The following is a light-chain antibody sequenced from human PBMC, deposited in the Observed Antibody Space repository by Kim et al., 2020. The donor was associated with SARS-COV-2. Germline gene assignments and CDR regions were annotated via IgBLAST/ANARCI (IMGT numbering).Light chain of an antibody. CDR1: SRDGVGYTH. CDR2: DVN. V-gene: IGLV2-14*04. J-gene: IGLJ3*02. CDR3: ASFTSSTTWV. Sequence: TSSSTRTSRDGVGYTHVSGYQPHPRNAPKLIIYDVNQRPSGASDRFSGSKSANTASLTISGLQAEDEAEYYCASFTSSTTWVFGGGTKLTVL.